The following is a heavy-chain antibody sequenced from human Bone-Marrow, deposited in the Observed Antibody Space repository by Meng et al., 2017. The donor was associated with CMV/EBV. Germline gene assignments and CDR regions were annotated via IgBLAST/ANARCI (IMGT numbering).Heavy chain of an antibody. D-gene: IGHD5-24*01. CDR1: GFTFSNYA. CDR3: AKEMALERPFDY. J-gene: IGHJ4*02. Sequence: VRLWGSGGGLVKPGGSLRLPCSASGFTFSNYALGWVRQAPGKGLEWVSAISGNGAGTYYSDSVKGRFIISRDTSKNTMYLQMNSLRAEDTAIYYCAKEMALERPFDYWGQGTLVTVSS. V-gene: IGHV3-23*01. CDR2: ISGNGAGT.